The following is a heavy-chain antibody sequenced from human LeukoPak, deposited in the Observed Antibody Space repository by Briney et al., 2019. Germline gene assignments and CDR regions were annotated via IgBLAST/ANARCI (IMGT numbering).Heavy chain of an antibody. V-gene: IGHV3-23*01. J-gene: IGHJ3*02. CDR2: ISGSGENT. Sequence: GASLRLSCAASGFTFNTYAMNWVRQAPGKGLEWVSAISGSGENTYYADSMKGRFTISRDNSKNTLFLQMNSLRVEDTAVYYCAKDDRPGTGPYTGSYYCAFDIWGQGTMVTVSS. CDR1: GFTFNTYA. D-gene: IGHD1-26*01. CDR3: AKDDRPGTGPYTGSYYCAFDI.